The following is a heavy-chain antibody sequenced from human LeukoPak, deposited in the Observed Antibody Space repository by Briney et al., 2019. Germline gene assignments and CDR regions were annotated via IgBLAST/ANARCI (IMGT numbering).Heavy chain of an antibody. V-gene: IGHV3-23*01. D-gene: IGHD2-15*01. Sequence: GGSLRLSCAVSGYTLSSYAMSWVRQGPGKGLEWVSAISVSGNTYHADSVKGRFTISRDSSKNTLYLQMNSLRAGDAAVYYCAKAPVTSCSGAYCYPFDYWSQGTLVTVSS. CDR1: GYTLSSYA. CDR3: AKAPVTSCSGAYCYPFDY. J-gene: IGHJ4*02. CDR2: ISVSGNT.